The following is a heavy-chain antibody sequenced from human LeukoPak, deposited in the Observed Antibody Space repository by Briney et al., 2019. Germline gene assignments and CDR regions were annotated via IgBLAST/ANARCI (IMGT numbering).Heavy chain of an antibody. CDR2: IGSSSRYI. CDR1: GXTFSIYS. D-gene: IGHD2-15*01. J-gene: IGHJ3*02. V-gene: IGHV3-21*01. CDR3: ARDCSSSAFDI. Sequence: GGSLRLSCAASGXTFSIYSMTWVRQAPGKGLEWVSSIGSSSRYIYYADSVKGRFTISRDNAKSSVYLQMNSLRAEDTAVYFCARDCSSSAFDIWGQGTMVTVSS.